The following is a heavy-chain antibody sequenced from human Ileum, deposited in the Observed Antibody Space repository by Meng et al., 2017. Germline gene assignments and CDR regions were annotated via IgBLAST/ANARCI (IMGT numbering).Heavy chain of an antibody. V-gene: IGHV3-23*04. CDR2: ISGSGGTP. Sequence: EVQLVGSGGGLVQPGGSLRLSCEASGFTFSNYVMSWVRQAPGKGLEWVSGISGSGGTPHYADSVKGRFTISRDNSKNTLYLQMNSLRAEDTAIYYCAPLIAASTVRYLDYWGQGTLVTVSS. J-gene: IGHJ4*02. CDR3: APLIAASTVRYLDY. D-gene: IGHD4-11*01. CDR1: GFTFSNYV.